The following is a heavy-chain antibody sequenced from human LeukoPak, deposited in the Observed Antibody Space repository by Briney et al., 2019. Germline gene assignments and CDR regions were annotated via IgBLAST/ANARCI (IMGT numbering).Heavy chain of an antibody. CDR2: IIPILGLR. Sequence: SVKVSCKTAGGPFSSHAVNWVRQAPGQGLEWMGRIIPILGLRNYAQRFQGRVTITADKSTSTVYMDVTSLRSEDTAVYFCARGRGSRTGSNGDYLDYWGQGTLVTVSS. J-gene: IGHJ4*02. D-gene: IGHD1-1*01. CDR1: GGPFSSHA. V-gene: IGHV1-69*04. CDR3: ARGRGSRTGSNGDYLDY.